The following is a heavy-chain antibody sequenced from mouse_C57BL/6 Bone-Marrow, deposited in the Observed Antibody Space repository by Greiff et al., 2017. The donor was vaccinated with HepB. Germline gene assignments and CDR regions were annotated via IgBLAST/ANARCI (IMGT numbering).Heavy chain of an antibody. V-gene: IGHV1-75*01. CDR3: ARSYDPYGGYWYFDV. CDR1: GYTFTDYY. D-gene: IGHD2-3*01. CDR2: IFPGSGST. Sequence: VKLMESGPELVKPGASVKISCKASGYTFTDYYINWVKQRPGQGLEWIGWIFPGSGSTYYNEKFKGKATLTVDKSSSTAYMLLSSLTSEESAVYFCARSYDPYGGYWYFDVWGTGTTVTVSS. J-gene: IGHJ1*03.